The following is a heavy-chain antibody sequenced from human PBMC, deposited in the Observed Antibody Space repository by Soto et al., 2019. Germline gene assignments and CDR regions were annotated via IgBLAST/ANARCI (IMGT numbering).Heavy chain of an antibody. CDR2: FSGSGGDT. CDR1: GFTFSSYA. CDR3: AAESNSDWYTY. V-gene: IGHV3-23*01. D-gene: IGHD3-9*01. J-gene: IGHJ4*02. Sequence: GGSLRLSCAASGFTFSSYALSWVRQTPGQGQEWDSLFSGSGGDTYYADSVKGRLTTSRDNSKNTLYLQMNSLGAYDTAVYYCAAESNSDWYTYWGQGTLVTVSS.